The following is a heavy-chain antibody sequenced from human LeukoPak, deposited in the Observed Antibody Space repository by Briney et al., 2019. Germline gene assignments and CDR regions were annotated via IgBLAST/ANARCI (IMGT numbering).Heavy chain of an antibody. CDR2: ITHNGGT. CDR1: GGSFRGYF. V-gene: IGHV4-34*01. D-gene: IGHD1-26*01. CDR3: ARGNSGSHWGDHYFYMDV. Sequence: SETLSLTCAVYGGSFRGYFWGWVRQTPGKGLEWLGEITHNGGTNYMPSLSGRVSVFQDVSKNQFSLKLISVTAADTGVYYCARGNSGSHWGDHYFYMDVWGKGTTVIVSS. J-gene: IGHJ6*03.